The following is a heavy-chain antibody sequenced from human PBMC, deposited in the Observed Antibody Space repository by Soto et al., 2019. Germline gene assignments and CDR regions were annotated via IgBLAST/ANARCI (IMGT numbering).Heavy chain of an antibody. J-gene: IGHJ6*02. D-gene: IGHD5-12*01. CDR3: ARTRMVANYYYYGMDV. CDR2: IKQGGSEK. V-gene: IGHV3-7*01. Sequence: GGSLRLSCAASGFTFSSYWMSWVRQAPGKGLEWVANIKQGGSEKYYVDSVKGRFTISRDNAKNSLYLQMNSLRAEDTAVYYCARTRMVANYYYYGMDVWGQGTTVTVSS. CDR1: GFTFSSYW.